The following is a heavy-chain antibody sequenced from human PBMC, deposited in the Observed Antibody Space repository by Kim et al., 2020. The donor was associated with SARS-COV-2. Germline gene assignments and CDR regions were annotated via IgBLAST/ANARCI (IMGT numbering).Heavy chain of an antibody. D-gene: IGHD4-17*01. CDR2: IDQDVTVK. V-gene: IGHV3-7*01. CDR3: VRYDYERW. CDR1: GFTFGTYR. Sequence: GGSLRLSCVASGFTFGTYRMTWVRQAPSKGLEWVTTIDQDVTVKYYVDSVRGRFTISRDNAKHSLFLQMNNLRVEDTSVYYCVRYDYERWWGQGTLVTVSS. J-gene: IGHJ4*02.